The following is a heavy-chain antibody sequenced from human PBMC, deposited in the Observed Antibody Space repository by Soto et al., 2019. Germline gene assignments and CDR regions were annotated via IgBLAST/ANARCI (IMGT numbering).Heavy chain of an antibody. CDR1: GFTFSSYG. D-gene: IGHD3-10*01. Sequence: GGSLRLSCAASGFTFSSYGMHWVRQAPGKGLEWVAVIWYDGSNKYYADSVKGRFTISRDNSKNTLYLQMNSLRAEDTAVYYCARPLTPMLWFGEGFYYGMDVWGQGTTVTVSS. J-gene: IGHJ6*02. CDR3: ARPLTPMLWFGEGFYYGMDV. V-gene: IGHV3-33*01. CDR2: IWYDGSNK.